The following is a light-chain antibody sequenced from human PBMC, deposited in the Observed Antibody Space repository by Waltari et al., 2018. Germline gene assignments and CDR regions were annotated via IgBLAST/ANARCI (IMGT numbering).Light chain of an antibody. CDR1: QSVTRTV. Sequence: RPTLSCRASQSVTRTVAWYQQKPGQAPRLLIYGASNRATGIPDRFSGSGSGTDFSLTISRLEPEDFAVYYCQHYLRLPATFGQGTKVEIK. V-gene: IGKV3-20*01. CDR3: QHYLRLPAT. J-gene: IGKJ1*01. CDR2: GAS.